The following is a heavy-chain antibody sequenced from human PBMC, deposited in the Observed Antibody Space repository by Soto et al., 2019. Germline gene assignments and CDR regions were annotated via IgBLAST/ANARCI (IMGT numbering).Heavy chain of an antibody. V-gene: IGHV3-53*01. D-gene: IGHD6-13*01. J-gene: IGHJ4*02. Sequence: EVQLVESGGGLIQRGGSLRLSCAASGFTVSSNYMSWVRQAPGKGLEWVSVIYSGGSTYYADSVKGRFTISRDNSKNTLYLQMNSLRAEDTAVYYCARTGIAAAGTLDYWGQGTLVTVSS. CDR1: GFTVSSNY. CDR3: ARTGIAAAGTLDY. CDR2: IYSGGST.